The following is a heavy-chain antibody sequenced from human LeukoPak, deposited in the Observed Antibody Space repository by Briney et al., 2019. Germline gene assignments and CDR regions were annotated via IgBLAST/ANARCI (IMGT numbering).Heavy chain of an antibody. V-gene: IGHV3-23*01. Sequence: GGSLRLSCAASGFTFSSYGMSWVRQAPGKGLEWVSSIGDSRGSTYYADSVKGRFTISRDNSKNTLYLQMNSLRAEDTAVYYCAKAPAGPEYSSSWKFGYNWLDPWGQGTLVTVSS. CDR3: AKAPAGPEYSSSWKFGYNWLDP. CDR1: GFTFSSYG. CDR2: IGDSRGST. J-gene: IGHJ5*02. D-gene: IGHD6-13*01.